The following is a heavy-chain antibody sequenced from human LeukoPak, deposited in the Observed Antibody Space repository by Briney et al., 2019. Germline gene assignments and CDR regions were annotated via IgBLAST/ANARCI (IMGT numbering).Heavy chain of an antibody. J-gene: IGHJ5*02. CDR3: ASSIYYDFWSGYSNWFDP. Sequence: SVKVSCKASGGTFSSYTISWVRQAPGQGLEWMGRIIPIPGIANYAQKFQGRVTITADKSTSTAYMELSSLRSEDTAVYYCASSIYYDFWSGYSNWFDPWGQGTLVTVSS. V-gene: IGHV1-69*02. CDR2: IIPIPGIA. D-gene: IGHD3-3*01. CDR1: GGTFSSYT.